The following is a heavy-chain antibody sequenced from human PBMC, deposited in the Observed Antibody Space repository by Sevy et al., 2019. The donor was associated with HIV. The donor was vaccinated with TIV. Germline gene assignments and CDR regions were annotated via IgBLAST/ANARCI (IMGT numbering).Heavy chain of an antibody. CDR2: IIPNFGTA. V-gene: IGHV1-69*13. D-gene: IGHD3-3*01. J-gene: IGHJ6*02. Sequence: ASVKVSCKASGGTFSSYAISWVRQAPGQGLEWMGGIIPNFGTANYAQKFQGRVTITADESTGTAYMELSSLRSEDTAVYYCARERGERITIFGVGNTLDVWGQGTTVTVSS. CDR3: ARERGERITIFGVGNTLDV. CDR1: GGTFSSYA.